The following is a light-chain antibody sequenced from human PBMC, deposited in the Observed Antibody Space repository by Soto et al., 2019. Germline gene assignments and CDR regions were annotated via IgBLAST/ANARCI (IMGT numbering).Light chain of an antibody. V-gene: IGLV1-40*01. CDR2: DNS. CDR3: QSYDSSLSGSV. Sequence: QSVLTQPPSVSGAPGQRVTISCTGSSSNIGAGYDVHWYQQIPGTAPKLLMYDNSNRPSGVPDRFSGSKSGTSASLAITGLQTEDEADYYCQSYDSSLSGSVFGGGPKLTVL. CDR1: SSNIGAGYD. J-gene: IGLJ2*01.